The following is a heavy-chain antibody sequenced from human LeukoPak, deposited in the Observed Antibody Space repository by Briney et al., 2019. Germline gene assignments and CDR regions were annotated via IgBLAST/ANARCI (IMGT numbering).Heavy chain of an antibody. J-gene: IGHJ4*02. CDR3: ARSRWFDY. Sequence: PSETLSLTCTVSGGSISSYYWSWIRQPPGKGLEWIGYIYDSGITNYNPSLMSRVTISVDTSKTQFYLKLSSVTAADTAVYYCARSRWFDYWGQGTLVTVSS. CDR1: GGSISSYY. V-gene: IGHV4-59*01. D-gene: IGHD5-24*01. CDR2: IYDSGIT.